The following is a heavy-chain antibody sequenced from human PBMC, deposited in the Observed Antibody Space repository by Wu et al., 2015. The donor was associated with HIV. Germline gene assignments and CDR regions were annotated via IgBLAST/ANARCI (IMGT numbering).Heavy chain of an antibody. D-gene: IGHD3-22*01. J-gene: IGHJ2*01. CDR1: YILTSHP. CDR3: CARVQFDPKNFYYTYFDL. Sequence: QAQLVQSGPEAKRPGASVSVSCKASYILTSHPIGWVRQAPGQRLEWMGWMNPKNGHKQPAQRFQDRITMSTNKTPQHTAYXELRSLTSDDTAHIPFCARVQFDPKNFYYTYFDLWGQGTLVTV. V-gene: IGHV1-18*01. CDR2: MNPKNGHK.